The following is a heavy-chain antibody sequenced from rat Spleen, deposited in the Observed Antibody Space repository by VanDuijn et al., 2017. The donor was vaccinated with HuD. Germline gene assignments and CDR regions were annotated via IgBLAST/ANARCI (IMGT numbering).Heavy chain of an antibody. CDR1: GFTFSDYD. CDR2: ITNSGGST. CDR3: ATHGTMATRSGYYFDY. D-gene: IGHD1-2*01. J-gene: IGHJ2*01. Sequence: EVHLVESGGGLVQPGRSLNLSSAASGFTFSDYDMAWIRQAPTKGLEWVASITNSGGSTYYRDSVKGRFTISRDNAKSTLYLQMDSLRSEDTATYYCATHGTMATRSGYYFDYWGQGVMVTVSS. V-gene: IGHV5-25*01.